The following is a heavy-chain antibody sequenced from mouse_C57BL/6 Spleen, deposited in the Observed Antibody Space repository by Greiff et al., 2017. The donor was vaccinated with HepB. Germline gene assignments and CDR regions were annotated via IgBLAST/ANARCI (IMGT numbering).Heavy chain of an antibody. V-gene: IGHV14-3*01. J-gene: IGHJ2*01. CDR2: IDPANGNT. CDR3: ARQDDYGSREVDY. CDR1: GFNIKNTY. Sequence: VQLKESVAELVRPGASVKLSCTASGFNIKNTYMHWVKQRPEQGLEWIGRIDPANGNTKYAPKFQGKATITADTSSNTAYLQLSSLTSEDTAIYYRARQDDYGSREVDYWCQGTTLTVSS. D-gene: IGHD1-1*01.